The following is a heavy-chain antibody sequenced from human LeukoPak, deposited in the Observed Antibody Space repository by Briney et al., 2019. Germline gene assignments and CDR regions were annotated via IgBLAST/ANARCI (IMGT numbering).Heavy chain of an antibody. Sequence: SETLSLTCAVYGGSFSGYYWSWIRQPPGKGLEWIGEINHSGSTNYNPSLKSRVTISVDTSKNQFSLKLSSVTAADTAVYYCARGLGGSDSDYWGQGTLVTVSS. V-gene: IGHV4-34*01. D-gene: IGHD1-26*01. CDR1: GGSFSGYY. J-gene: IGHJ4*02. CDR3: ARGLGGSDSDY. CDR2: INHSGST.